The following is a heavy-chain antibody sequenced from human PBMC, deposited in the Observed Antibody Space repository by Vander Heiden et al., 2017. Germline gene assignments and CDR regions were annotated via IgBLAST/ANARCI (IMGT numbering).Heavy chain of an antibody. Sequence: VQLVESGGGLVQPGRSLRLACEASAFTFGDYALHWGREAPGGALEWVSSISWNSANMGYADSVRGRFTISKDNAKNSLYLQMNNLRSEDTAFYYCAKDYVDGLGPYGFDFRGQGTLVTVSS. D-gene: IGHD3-10*01. V-gene: IGHV3-9*01. J-gene: IGHJ4*02. CDR3: AKDYVDGLGPYGFDF. CDR2: ISWNSANM. CDR1: AFTFGDYA.